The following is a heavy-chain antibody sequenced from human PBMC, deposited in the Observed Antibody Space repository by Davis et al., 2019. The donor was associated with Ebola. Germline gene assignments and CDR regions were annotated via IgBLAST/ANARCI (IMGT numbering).Heavy chain of an antibody. V-gene: IGHV4-59*12. D-gene: IGHD3-10*01. CDR3: ARVSRAGSYSTLTGMDV. CDR1: GGSISSDY. Sequence: SETLSLTCTVSGGSISSDYWSWIRQPPGKGLEWIAYFYHSMSPNYSPSLKSRVTISVDTSKNQFSLKLNSVTAADTAVYYCARVSRAGSYSTLTGMDVWGHGTTVTVSS. CDR2: FYHSMSP. J-gene: IGHJ6*02.